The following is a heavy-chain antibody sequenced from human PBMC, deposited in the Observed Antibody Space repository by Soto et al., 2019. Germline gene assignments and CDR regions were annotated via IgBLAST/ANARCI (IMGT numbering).Heavy chain of an antibody. J-gene: IGHJ5*02. CDR3: ARDPRHSSSWYRTSYNWFDP. Sequence: LXXSCAPSVFPFSSYDMHWVRQATAKGLEWVSAIGTAGDTYYPGSVKGRFTISRENAKNSLYLQMNSLRAEDTAVYYCARDPRHSSSWYRTSYNWFDPWGQGTLVTSPQ. D-gene: IGHD6-13*01. CDR2: IGTAGDT. V-gene: IGHV3-13*04. CDR1: VFPFSSYD.